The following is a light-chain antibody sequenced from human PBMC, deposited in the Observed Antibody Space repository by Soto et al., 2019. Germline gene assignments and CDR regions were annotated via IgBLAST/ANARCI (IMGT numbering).Light chain of an antibody. J-gene: IGLJ1*01. CDR2: EVS. CDR3: SSYTSSSTYV. V-gene: IGLV2-18*02. CDR1: STDFVSYNR. Sequence: QSVLTQPPSVSGSPGQSVTISCTGTSTDFVSYNRVSWYQQPPGTAPKLMIYEVSNRPSGVSNRFSGSKSGNTASLTISGLQAEDEADYYCSSYTSSSTYVFGTRTKVTVL.